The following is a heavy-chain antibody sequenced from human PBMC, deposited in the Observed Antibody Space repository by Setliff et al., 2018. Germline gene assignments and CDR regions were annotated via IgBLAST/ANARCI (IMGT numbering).Heavy chain of an antibody. D-gene: IGHD3-10*01. CDR2: INHSGST. CDR3: ARGGGYGSGGSFHNAPFDY. J-gene: IGHJ4*02. CDR1: GGSFSTYY. Sequence: LTCAVYGGSFSTYYWIWIRQPPGKGLEWIGEINHSGSTNYNPSLKSRVTITVDTSKNQFSLKLSSVTAADTALYYCARGGGYGSGGSFHNAPFDYWGQGMLVTVSS. V-gene: IGHV4-34*01.